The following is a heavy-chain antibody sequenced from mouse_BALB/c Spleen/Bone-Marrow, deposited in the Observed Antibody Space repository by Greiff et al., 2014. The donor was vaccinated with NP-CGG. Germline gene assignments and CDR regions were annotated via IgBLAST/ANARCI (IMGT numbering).Heavy chain of an antibody. CDR1: GYTFTSYW. CDR2: IYPSDSYT. Sequence: QLQLKESGAELVRPGASVKLSCKASGYTFTSYWINWVKQRPGQGLEWIGNIYPSDSYTNYNQKFKDKATLTVDKSSSTAYMQLSSPTSEDSAVYYCTRKDYWGQGTLVTVSA. J-gene: IGHJ3*01. V-gene: IGHV1-69*02. CDR3: TRKDY.